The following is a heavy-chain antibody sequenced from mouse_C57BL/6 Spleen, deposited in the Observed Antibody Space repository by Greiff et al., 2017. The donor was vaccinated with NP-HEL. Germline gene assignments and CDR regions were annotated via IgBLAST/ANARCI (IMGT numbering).Heavy chain of an antibody. CDR3: AGETGFAY. CDR2: ISSGSSTI. D-gene: IGHD4-1*01. J-gene: IGHJ3*01. Sequence: EVQLVESGGGLVKPGGSLKLSCAASGFTFTDYGMHWVRQAPEKGLEWVAYISSGSSTIYYADTVKGRFTISRDNAKNTLFLQMASLRSEDAAMYYCAGETGFAYWGQGTLVTVSA. V-gene: IGHV5-17*01. CDR1: GFTFTDYG.